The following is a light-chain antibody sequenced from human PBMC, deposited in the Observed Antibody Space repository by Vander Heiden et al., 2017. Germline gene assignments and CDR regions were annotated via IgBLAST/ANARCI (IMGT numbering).Light chain of an antibody. J-gene: IGLJ3*02. V-gene: IGLV6-57*01. CDR3: QSYDSSNHGV. CDR1: SGSIASNY. CDR2: EAN. Sequence: NFMLTQPHSVSESPGKTVTISCTRSSGSIASNYVQWYQRRPGSSPTTVIYEANQRPSGVPARFSGSIDSSSNSASLTISGLKTEDEADYYCQSYDSSNHGVFGGGTKLTVL.